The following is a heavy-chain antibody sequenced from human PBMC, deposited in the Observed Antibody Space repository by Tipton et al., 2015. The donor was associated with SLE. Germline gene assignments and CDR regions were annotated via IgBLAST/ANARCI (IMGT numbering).Heavy chain of an antibody. CDR2: ISYDGSNK. Sequence: SLRLSCAASGFTFSSYAMHWVRQAPGKGLEWVAVISYDGSNKYYADAVKGRFTNSRDNSKNTLYLQMKILRAEDTAVYYYAKEDRIFPMVQGLTFDPWGQGTLVTVSS. CDR3: AKEDRIFPMVQGLTFDP. V-gene: IGHV3-30*04. D-gene: IGHD3-10*01. CDR1: GFTFSSYA. J-gene: IGHJ5*02.